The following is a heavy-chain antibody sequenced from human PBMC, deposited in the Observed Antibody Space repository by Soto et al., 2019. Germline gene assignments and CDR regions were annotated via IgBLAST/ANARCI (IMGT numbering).Heavy chain of an antibody. Sequence: SQTLSLTCAISGDSDSSNSAAWNWIRQSPSRGLEWLGRTYYRSKWYNDYAVSVKSRITINPDTSKNQFSLQLNSVTPEDTAVYYCAREDRRAGRYYYYYGMDVWGQGTTVTVSS. J-gene: IGHJ6*02. V-gene: IGHV6-1*01. CDR1: GDSDSSNSAA. CDR3: AREDRRAGRYYYYYGMDV. D-gene: IGHD6-19*01. CDR2: TYYRSKWYN.